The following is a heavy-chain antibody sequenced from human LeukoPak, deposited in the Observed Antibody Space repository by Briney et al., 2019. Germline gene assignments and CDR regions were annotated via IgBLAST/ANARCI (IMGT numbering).Heavy chain of an antibody. V-gene: IGHV3-30*01. CDR2: ISYDGSNK. D-gene: IGHD2-2*01. J-gene: IGHJ6*03. Sequence: GALRLSCAASGFTFSSYAMHWVRQAPGKGLEWVAVISYDGSNKYYADSVKGRFTISRDNSKNTLYLQMNSLRAEDTAVYYCARGTSPYYYYYYMDVWGKGTTATVSS. CDR3: ARGTSPYYYYYYMDV. CDR1: GFTFSSYA.